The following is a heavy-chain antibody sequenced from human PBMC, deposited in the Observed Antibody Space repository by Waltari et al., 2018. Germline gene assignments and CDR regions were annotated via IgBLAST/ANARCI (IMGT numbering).Heavy chain of an antibody. J-gene: IGHJ4*02. Sequence: EVQLLESGGGLVQPVGSLRISCSASGFTFSSYSMSWVRQAPGKGLEWVSAIRGGDGTTYYADSVKGRFTISRDNSRNTLYLQMNSLRAEDTAIYYCASHVDSAPWGQGTLVTVSS. CDR1: GFTFSSYS. CDR3: ASHVDSAP. V-gene: IGHV3-23*01. CDR2: IRGGDGTT. D-gene: IGHD5-18*01.